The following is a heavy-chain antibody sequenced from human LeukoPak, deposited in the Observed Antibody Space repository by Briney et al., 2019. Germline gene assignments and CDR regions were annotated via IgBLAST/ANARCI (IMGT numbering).Heavy chain of an antibody. CDR2: IIPILGIA. D-gene: IGHD3-10*01. CDR1: GGTFSSYA. J-gene: IGHJ3*02. Sequence: LVKVSCKASGGTFSSYAISWVRQAPGQGFEWMGRIIPILGIANYAQKFQGRVTITADKSTSTAYMELSSLRSEDTAVYYCARDRAPEFRAFDIWGQGTMVTASS. CDR3: ARDRAPEFRAFDI. V-gene: IGHV1-69*04.